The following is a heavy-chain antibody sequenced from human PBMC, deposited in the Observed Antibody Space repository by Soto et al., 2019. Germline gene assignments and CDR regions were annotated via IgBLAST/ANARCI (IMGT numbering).Heavy chain of an antibody. V-gene: IGHV3-23*01. Sequence: EVQLLESGGGLVQPGGSLRLSCAASGFTFSSYAMSWVRQAPGKGLEWVSAISGSGGSTYYADSVKGRFTISRDNSKNSLYLQMNSLRAEDTAVYYCAKERAAAGPRATIPLPRWGTAPRWFDPWGQGTLVTVSS. D-gene: IGHD6-13*01. CDR3: AKERAAAGPRATIPLPRWGTAPRWFDP. J-gene: IGHJ5*02. CDR2: ISGSGGST. CDR1: GFTFSSYA.